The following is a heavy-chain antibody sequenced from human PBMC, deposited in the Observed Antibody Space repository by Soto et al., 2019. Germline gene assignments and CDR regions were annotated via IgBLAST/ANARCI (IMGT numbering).Heavy chain of an antibody. CDR1: GRAFSTTY. Sequence: QVHLVQSGAEVMKPGASVKVSCRAAGRAFSTTYIHWVRQAPGQGLEWMGIINPSGVSRSYSQTFQVRVTMTGDTSTVYMELRSLTFEDTAVYYCARGTLWFGEFSQFDPWGQGTLVTVSS. V-gene: IGHV1-46*01. D-gene: IGHD3-10*01. CDR3: ARGTLWFGEFSQFDP. J-gene: IGHJ5*02. CDR2: INPSGVSR.